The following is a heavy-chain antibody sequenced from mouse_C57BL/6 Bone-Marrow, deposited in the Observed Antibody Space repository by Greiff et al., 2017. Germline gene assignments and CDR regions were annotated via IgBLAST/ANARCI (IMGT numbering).Heavy chain of an antibody. CDR3: TGLTGYFDY. Sequence: EVQLQESGGGLVPPGGSMKLSCAASGFTFSDAWMDWVRQSPEQGLEWVAEIRNQANNHATYYAGSVKGRFTISRDDSKSSVYLQMNSLRAEDTGMYYCTGLTGYFDYWGQGTTLTVSS. D-gene: IGHD4-1*01. J-gene: IGHJ2*01. V-gene: IGHV6-6*01. CDR2: IRNQANNHAT. CDR1: GFTFSDAW.